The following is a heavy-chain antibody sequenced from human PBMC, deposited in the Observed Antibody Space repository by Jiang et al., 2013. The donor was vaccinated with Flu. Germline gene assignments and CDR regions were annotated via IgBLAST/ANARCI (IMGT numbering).Heavy chain of an antibody. V-gene: IGHV4-39*01. CDR2: IYYSGST. CDR1: GGSISSSSYY. J-gene: IGHJ4*02. D-gene: IGHD3-22*01. Sequence: GSGLVKPSETLSLTCTVSGGSISSSSYYWGWIRQPPGKGLEWIGSIYYSGSTYYNPSLKSRVTISVDTSKNQFSLKLSSVTAADTAVYYCNGYYYDSSGYYDFDYWGQGTLVTVSS. CDR3: NGYYYDSSGYYDFDY.